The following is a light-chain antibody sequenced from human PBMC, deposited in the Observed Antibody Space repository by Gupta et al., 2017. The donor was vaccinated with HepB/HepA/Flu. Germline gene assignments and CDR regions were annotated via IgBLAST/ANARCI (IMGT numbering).Light chain of an antibody. V-gene: IGKV1-33*01. CDR3: QHDENLPST. J-gene: IGKJ2*01. CDR2: DAT. Sequence: DIQMTQSPSSLSASVGDRVTITCQASQDINYYLIWYQHKPGKAPKLLIYDATNLETRVASRFKGSGSGTDFTLTISSLQPEDLATYYCQHDENLPSTFGQGTKLDMK. CDR1: QDINYY.